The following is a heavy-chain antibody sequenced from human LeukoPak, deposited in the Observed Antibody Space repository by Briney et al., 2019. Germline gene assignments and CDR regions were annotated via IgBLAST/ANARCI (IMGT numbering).Heavy chain of an antibody. CDR3: ARDSSGGSWIDAFDI. CDR1: GFTFRSYE. V-gene: IGHV3-48*03. D-gene: IGHD2-15*01. CDR2: ISSSGSTI. J-gene: IGHJ3*02. Sequence: GGSLRLSCAASGFTFRSYEMNWVRQAPGKGLEWVSYISSSGSTIYYADSVKGRFTISRDNAKNSLYLQMNSLRAEDTAVYYCARDSSGGSWIDAFDIWGQGTMVTVSS.